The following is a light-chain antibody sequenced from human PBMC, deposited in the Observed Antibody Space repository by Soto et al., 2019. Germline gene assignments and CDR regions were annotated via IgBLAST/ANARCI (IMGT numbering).Light chain of an antibody. J-gene: IGKJ2*01. CDR3: QQYYSTHYT. V-gene: IGKV4-1*01. Sequence: DIVMTQSPDSLAVSLGERATINCKSSQSLLFSSNNKNYLAWYQQKPGQPPKLLIYWASTRESGVPDRFSGSGSETDFTLTISNLQAEDVAVYYCQQYYSTHYTLGQGTKLEIK. CDR2: WAS. CDR1: QSLLFSSNNKNY.